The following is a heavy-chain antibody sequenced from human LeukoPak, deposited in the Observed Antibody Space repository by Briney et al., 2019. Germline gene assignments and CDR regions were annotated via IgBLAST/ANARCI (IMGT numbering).Heavy chain of an antibody. V-gene: IGHV3-23*01. Sequence: GGSLRLSCAASGFTFSCYAMSWVRQAPGKGLEWVSAISGSGGSTYYADSVKGRFTISRDNSKNTLYLQMNSLRAEDTAVYHCAKGLRRSDYDFWSGYLKWFEPWGQGNLCTVSS. CDR3: AKGLRRSDYDFWSGYLKWFEP. D-gene: IGHD3-3*01. CDR1: GFTFSCYA. CDR2: ISGSGGST. J-gene: IGHJ5*02.